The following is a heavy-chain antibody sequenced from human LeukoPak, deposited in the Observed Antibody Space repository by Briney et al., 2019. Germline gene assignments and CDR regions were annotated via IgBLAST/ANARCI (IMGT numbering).Heavy chain of an antibody. CDR2: IGSSDSII. D-gene: IGHD3-3*01. Sequence: GGSLRLSCAASGFTFSDYYMSWIRQAPGKGLEWISYIGSSDSIIYYADSVKGRFTISRDNSKNTLYLQMNSLRAEDTAVYYCARGRLRFLEWSAYDYWGQGTLVTVSS. CDR1: GFTFSDYY. V-gene: IGHV3-11*04. CDR3: ARGRLRFLEWSAYDY. J-gene: IGHJ4*02.